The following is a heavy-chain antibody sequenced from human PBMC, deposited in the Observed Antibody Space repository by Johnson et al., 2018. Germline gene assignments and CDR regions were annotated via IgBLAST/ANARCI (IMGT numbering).Heavy chain of an antibody. CDR2: ISWNSGSI. V-gene: IGHV3-9*01. J-gene: IGHJ3*02. Sequence: EVQLVESGGGLVQPGRSLRLSCAASGFTFDDYVMHWVRQVPGKGLEWVSGISWNSGSITYADSVKGRFTISRDNAKNSLYLQMDSLRAEDTAWYYCAKDTNYDGDGGYYSAFDIWGQGTMVTVSS. D-gene: IGHD3-3*01. CDR3: AKDTNYDGDGGYYSAFDI. CDR1: GFTFDDYV.